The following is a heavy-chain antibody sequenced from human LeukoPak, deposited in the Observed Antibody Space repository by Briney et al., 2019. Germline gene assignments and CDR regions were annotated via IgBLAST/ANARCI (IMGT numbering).Heavy chain of an antibody. D-gene: IGHD1-26*01. V-gene: IGHV3-74*01. CDR3: VKDHRDSGNYYYYYGMDV. CDR2: IYVDGRTT. Sequence: GGSLRLSCVASGFTFSNYWMHWVRQPPGKGLVWVSRIYVDGRTTNYADSVKGRFTISRDNSKNTLYLQMDSLRAEDTAVYACVKDHRDSGNYYYYYGMDVWGQGTTVAVSS. J-gene: IGHJ6*02. CDR1: GFTFSNYW.